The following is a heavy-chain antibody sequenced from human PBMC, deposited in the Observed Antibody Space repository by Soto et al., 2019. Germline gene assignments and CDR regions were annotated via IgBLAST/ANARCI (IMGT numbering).Heavy chain of an antibody. CDR2: ISSSGTTI. D-gene: IGHD3-16*02. CDR1: GFTFSDYY. Sequence: QVQLLESGGGLVKPGGSLRLSCVASGFTFSDYYMSWIRQAPGKGLEWVSYISSSGTTIYYADSVKGRFTISRDNAKNSRYLQMNSLRAEDTAVYYCARGPYDYVWGSDPPHFDYWGQGTLVTVSS. V-gene: IGHV3-11*01. J-gene: IGHJ4*02. CDR3: ARGPYDYVWGSDPPHFDY.